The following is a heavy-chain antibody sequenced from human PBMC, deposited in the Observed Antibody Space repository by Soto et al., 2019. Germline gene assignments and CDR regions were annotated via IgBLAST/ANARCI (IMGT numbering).Heavy chain of an antibody. CDR3: ASPYFSGGSCYPYGMGV. V-gene: IGHV5-10-1*01. CDR2: IDPSDSYT. D-gene: IGHD2-15*01. J-gene: IGHJ6*02. Sequence: WESLKISCKGSGYSFTSYWISWVRQMPGKGLEWMGRIDPSDSYTNYSPSFQGHVTISADKSISTAYLQWSSLKASDTAMYYCASPYFSGGSCYPYGMGVWGQGTTVTVSS. CDR1: GYSFTSYW.